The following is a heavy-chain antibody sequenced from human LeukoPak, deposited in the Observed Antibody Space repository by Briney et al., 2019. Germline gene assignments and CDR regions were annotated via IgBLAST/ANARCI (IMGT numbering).Heavy chain of an antibody. CDR2: MNPNSGNT. V-gene: IGHV1-8*02. J-gene: IGHJ3*02. CDR3: ARVYGPPFYAFDI. Sequence: ASVKVSCKASGYTFTSYGISWVRQATGQGLEWMGWMNPNSGNTGYAQKFQGRVTMTRNTSISTAYMELSSLRSEDTAVYYCARVYGPPFYAFDIWGQGTMVTVSS. D-gene: IGHD4-17*01. CDR1: GYTFTSYG.